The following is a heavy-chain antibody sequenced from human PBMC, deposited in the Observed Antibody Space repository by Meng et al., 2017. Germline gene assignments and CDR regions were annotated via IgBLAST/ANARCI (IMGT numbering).Heavy chain of an antibody. D-gene: IGHD1-1*01. CDR3: LDEAPRSDY. CDR2: ISGDGSIT. Sequence: EVESVPSRVRSSETLGSVRLSCAASGFTFKNYWMHWVPQVPGKGLVWVARISGDGSITNYADSVKGQFTISRDNAKNTLYLQMNSLRPEDTAVYYCLDEAPRSDYWGQGSLVTVSS. CDR1: GFTFKNYW. J-gene: IGHJ4*02. V-gene: IGHV3-74*01.